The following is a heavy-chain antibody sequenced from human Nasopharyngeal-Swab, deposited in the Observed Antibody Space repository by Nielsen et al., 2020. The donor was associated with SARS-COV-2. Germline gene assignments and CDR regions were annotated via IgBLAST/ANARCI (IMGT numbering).Heavy chain of an antibody. J-gene: IGHJ4*02. CDR1: GFTFSDYY. Sequence: GESLKISCAASGFTFSDYYMSWIRQAPGKGLEWVSYISSSGGNIYYADSVKGRFTISRDNAKNSLYLQMTSLRADDTAVYHCARVGQFDYWGQGTLVTVSS. V-gene: IGHV3-11*04. CDR3: ARVGQFDY. CDR2: ISSSGGNI.